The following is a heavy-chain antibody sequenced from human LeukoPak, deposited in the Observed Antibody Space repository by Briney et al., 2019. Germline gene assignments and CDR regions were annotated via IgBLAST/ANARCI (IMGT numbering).Heavy chain of an antibody. J-gene: IGHJ4*02. CDR2: IYTTGGT. D-gene: IGHD3-16*01. CDR3: ARERRYDYAPGIFDY. CDR1: GGSISTYY. V-gene: IGHV4-4*07. Sequence: SETLSLSCSVSGGSISTYYWSWIRQPAGKGLEWIGRIYTTGGTNYNPSLKSRVTMSVDTSKNQFSLKLTSVTAADTAVYYCARERRYDYAPGIFDYWGQGTLVTVSS.